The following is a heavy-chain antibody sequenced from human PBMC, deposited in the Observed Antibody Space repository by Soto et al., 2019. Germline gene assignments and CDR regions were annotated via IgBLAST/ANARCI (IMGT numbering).Heavy chain of an antibody. D-gene: IGHD1-26*01. CDR3: ARERWELQYFDY. CDR2: ISSSGSTI. Sequence: TGGSLRLSCAASGFTFSSYEMNWVRQAPGKGLEWVSYISSSGSTIYYADSVKGRFTISRDNAKNSLYLQMNSLRAEDTAVYYCARERWELQYFDYWGQGTVGTVSS. J-gene: IGHJ4*02. V-gene: IGHV3-48*03. CDR1: GFTFSSYE.